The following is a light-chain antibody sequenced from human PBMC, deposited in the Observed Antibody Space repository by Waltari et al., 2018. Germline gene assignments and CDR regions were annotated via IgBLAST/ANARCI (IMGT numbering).Light chain of an antibody. CDR3: QQRRTWPLT. CDR2: DAS. CDR1: QSVRYY. V-gene: IGKV3-11*01. Sequence: ELVLPQSPPPLSLSPGERDPHSCMHSQSVRYYLAWYQQSPGQATRLLTYDASSRATGIPARFTGSGYETDFTHTISCLEPEDFAVYYCQQRRTWPLTFGGGTKVEI. J-gene: IGKJ4*01.